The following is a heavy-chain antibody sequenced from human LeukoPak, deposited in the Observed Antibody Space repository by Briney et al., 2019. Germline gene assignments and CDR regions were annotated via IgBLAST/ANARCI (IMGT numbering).Heavy chain of an antibody. Sequence: ASVKVSCKASGYTFTNFGISWVRQAPGQGLEWMGWISAYNGNTNYAQKFQGRVTMTTDTSTSTAYMDLRSLRADDTAVYYCARAGWSTETTFYLDYWGQGTLVTVSS. J-gene: IGHJ4*02. CDR3: ARAGWSTETTFYLDY. CDR2: ISAYNGNT. D-gene: IGHD4-17*01. V-gene: IGHV1-18*01. CDR1: GYTFTNFG.